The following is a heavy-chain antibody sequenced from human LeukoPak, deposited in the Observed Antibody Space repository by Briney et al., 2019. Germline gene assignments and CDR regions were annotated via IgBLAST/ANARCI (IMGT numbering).Heavy chain of an antibody. D-gene: IGHD3-3*01. CDR3: ARITDRTIFGEVMHGFDI. Sequence: PSETLSLTCAVYGGSFSGYYWGWVRQPPGKGLEWIGNIYYNGRTYYSPSLKSRGTISVDTSNNQFSLRLSSVTAADTAVYYCARITDRTIFGEVMHGFDIWGQGTPVTASS. CDR1: GGSFSGYY. CDR2: IYYNGRT. V-gene: IGHV4-34*01. J-gene: IGHJ3*02.